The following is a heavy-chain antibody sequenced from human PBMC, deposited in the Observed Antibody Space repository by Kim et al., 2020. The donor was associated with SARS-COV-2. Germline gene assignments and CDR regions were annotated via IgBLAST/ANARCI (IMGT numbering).Heavy chain of an antibody. CDR2: IIPIFGTA. CDR3: ARDAYYYDQSTLKKHCYFDY. J-gene: IGHJ4*02. CDR1: GGTFSSYA. V-gene: IGHV1-69*13. Sequence: SVKVSCKASGGTFSSYAISWVRQAPGQGLEWMGGIIPIFGTANYAQKFQGRVTITADESTSTAYMELSSLRSEDTAVYYCARDAYYYDQSTLKKHCYFDYWGQGTLVTVSS. D-gene: IGHD3-22*01.